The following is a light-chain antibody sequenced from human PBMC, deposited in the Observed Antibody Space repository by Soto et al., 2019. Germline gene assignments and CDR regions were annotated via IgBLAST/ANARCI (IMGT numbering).Light chain of an antibody. Sequence: IVMTQSPATLSVSPGERATLSCRASQSVSSNLAWYQQKPGQAPRLLIYGASTRATGIPGRFSGSGSGTEFTLTISSLQSEDFAVYYCQQYNNWPPLTFGGGTKVEIK. CDR1: QSVSSN. J-gene: IGKJ4*01. CDR2: GAS. CDR3: QQYNNWPPLT. V-gene: IGKV3-15*01.